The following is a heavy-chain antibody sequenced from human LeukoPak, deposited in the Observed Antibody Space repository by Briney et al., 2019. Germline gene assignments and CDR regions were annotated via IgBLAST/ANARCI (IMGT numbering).Heavy chain of an antibody. J-gene: IGHJ5*01. CDR2: IYPADSDT. Sequence: GESLEISCEGSGGHFTKFWIGWGRQMPGKGLELMGIIYPADSDTRYSPSFQGQVPISADKSISTAYLQWSSLKTSDTAMYYCARLPHCGSDCYPNWFDSWGQGTLVTVSS. CDR1: GGHFTKFW. CDR3: ARLPHCGSDCYPNWFDS. V-gene: IGHV5-51*01. D-gene: IGHD2-21*02.